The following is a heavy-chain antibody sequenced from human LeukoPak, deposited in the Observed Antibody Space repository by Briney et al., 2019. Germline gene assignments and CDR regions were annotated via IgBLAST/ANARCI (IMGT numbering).Heavy chain of an antibody. J-gene: IGHJ4*02. CDR1: GDSISYFY. CDR2: IFYSGST. Sequence: SETLSLTCTVSGDSISYFYWGWIRQPPGKGLEWIGYIFYSGSTNYNPSLKSRVTISVDTSKNQFSLKLSSVTAADTAVYYCARDGGYDILTGLSTFDYWGQGTLVTVSS. D-gene: IGHD3-9*01. CDR3: ARDGGYDILTGLSTFDY. V-gene: IGHV4-59*12.